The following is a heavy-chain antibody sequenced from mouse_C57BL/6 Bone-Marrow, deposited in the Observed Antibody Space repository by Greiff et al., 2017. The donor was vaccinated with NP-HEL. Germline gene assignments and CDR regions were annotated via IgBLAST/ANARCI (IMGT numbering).Heavy chain of an antibody. CDR2: IRSKSNNYAT. CDR1: GFSFTTYA. Sequence: EVQVVESGGGLVQPKGSLKLSCAASGFSFTTYAMNWVRQAPGKGLEWVARIRSKSNNYATYYAGSVKDRFTISRAASEIMLYLHINNLKTEDTAMYYCVRHDYDSFDDWGQGTTLTVSS. V-gene: IGHV10-1*01. CDR3: VRHDYDSFDD. J-gene: IGHJ2*01. D-gene: IGHD2-4*01.